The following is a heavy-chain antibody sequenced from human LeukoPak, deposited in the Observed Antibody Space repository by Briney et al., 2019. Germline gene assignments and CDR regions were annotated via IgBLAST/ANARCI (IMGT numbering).Heavy chain of an antibody. CDR2: ISTYDDGS. Sequence: ASVKVSCKGFGYTFTSYGISWVRQVPGEGLEWMGWISTYDDGSSNAQKFQGRVALTKDTSTNTAYMELTSLTSDDTAIYYCARVFLRSVSGTFVDVFDIWGQGTMVTVSS. CDR1: GYTFTSYG. D-gene: IGHD3-10*01. CDR3: ARVFLRSVSGTFVDVFDI. J-gene: IGHJ3*02. V-gene: IGHV1-18*01.